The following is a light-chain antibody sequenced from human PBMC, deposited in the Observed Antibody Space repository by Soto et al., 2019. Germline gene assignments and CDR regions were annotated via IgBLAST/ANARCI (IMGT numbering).Light chain of an antibody. V-gene: IGLV2-11*01. CDR1: SSDVGGYNY. Sequence: QSALTQPRSVSGSPGQSVTISCTGTSSDVGGYNYVSWYQQHPGKAPKLMIYDVDKRPSGVPDRFSGSKSGTSASLAITALQAEDEADYYCQSYDSSLSGSWVFGGGTKVTVL. CDR2: DVD. CDR3: QSYDSSLSGSWV. J-gene: IGLJ3*02.